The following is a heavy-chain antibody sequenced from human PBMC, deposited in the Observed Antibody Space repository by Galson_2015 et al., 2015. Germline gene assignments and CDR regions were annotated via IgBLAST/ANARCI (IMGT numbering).Heavy chain of an antibody. CDR1: GFTFSSYW. D-gene: IGHD6-13*01. CDR2: IKQDGSEK. J-gene: IGHJ4*02. V-gene: IGHV3-7*01. CDR3: ARGGEIAAAVNIDY. Sequence: SLRLSCAASGFTFSSYWMSWVRQAPGKGLEWVANIKQDGSEKYYVDSVKGRFTISRDNAKNSLYLQMNSLRAEDTAVYYCARGGEIAAAVNIDYWGQGTLVTVSS.